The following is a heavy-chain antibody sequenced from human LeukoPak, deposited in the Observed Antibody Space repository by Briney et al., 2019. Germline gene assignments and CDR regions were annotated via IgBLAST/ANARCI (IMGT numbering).Heavy chain of an antibody. J-gene: IGHJ4*02. Sequence: GRSLRLSCAASGFTFDDYAMHWVRQAPGKGLEWVSGISWNSGSIGYADSVKGRFTISRDNAKNSLYLQMNSLRAEDTALYYCAKGPGDILTGYPQDYWGQGTLVTVSS. D-gene: IGHD3-9*01. CDR1: GFTFDDYA. V-gene: IGHV3-9*01. CDR2: ISWNSGSI. CDR3: AKGPGDILTGYPQDY.